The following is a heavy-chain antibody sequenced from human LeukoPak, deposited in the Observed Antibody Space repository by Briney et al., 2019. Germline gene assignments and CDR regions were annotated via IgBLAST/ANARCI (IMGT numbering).Heavy chain of an antibody. D-gene: IGHD6-19*01. CDR3: ARDGIAVAGSSGRDY. CDR1: GYTFTSYG. V-gene: IGHV1-18*01. CDR2: ISAYNGNT. Sequence: ASEKVSCKASGYTFTSYGISWVRQAPGQGLEWMGWISAYNGNTNYAQKLQGRVTMTTDTSTSTAYMELRSLRSDDTAVYYCARDGIAVAGSSGRDYWGQGTLVTVSS. J-gene: IGHJ4*02.